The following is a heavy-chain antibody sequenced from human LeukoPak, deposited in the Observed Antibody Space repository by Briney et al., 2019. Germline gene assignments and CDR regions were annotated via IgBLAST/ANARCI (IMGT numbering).Heavy chain of an antibody. J-gene: IGHJ4*02. D-gene: IGHD6-19*01. V-gene: IGHV3-7*03. CDR2: IKHDGSER. CDR1: GFTSSSYW. Sequence: GLPLRLSCAASGFTSSSYWMSWVRQAPGKGLEWVANIKHDGSERNYMESVKGRFTISRDNAKNSLHLQMNNLRAEDTAVYYCAAGSGWSIEYWGQGTLVTVSS. CDR3: AAGSGWSIEY.